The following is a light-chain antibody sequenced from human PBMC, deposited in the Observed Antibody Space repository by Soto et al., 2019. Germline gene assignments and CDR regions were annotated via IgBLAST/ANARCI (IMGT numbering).Light chain of an antibody. Sequence: DIPMAPSPCSLSASFAYGVTITFRASQGISNYLAWFQQKPGKVPKRLIYAASSLQSGVPSRFSGSGSGTEFTLTISSLQPEDFATYYCLQHNSYPPAFGQGTRLEIK. CDR1: QGISNY. CDR3: LQHNSYPPA. CDR2: AAS. J-gene: IGKJ5*01. V-gene: IGKV1-17*03.